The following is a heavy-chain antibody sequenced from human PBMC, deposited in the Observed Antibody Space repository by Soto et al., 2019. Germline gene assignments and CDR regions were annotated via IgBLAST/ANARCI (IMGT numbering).Heavy chain of an antibody. Sequence: QVQLVESGGGVVQPGRSLRLSCAASGFTFSSYGMHWVRQAPGKGLEWVAVIWYDGSNKYYADSVKGRFTISRDNSKNTLYLQMNSLRAEDTAVYYCAREGSSSEFDYWGQGTLVTVSS. V-gene: IGHV3-33*01. CDR2: IWYDGSNK. D-gene: IGHD6-6*01. J-gene: IGHJ4*02. CDR3: AREGSSSEFDY. CDR1: GFTFSSYG.